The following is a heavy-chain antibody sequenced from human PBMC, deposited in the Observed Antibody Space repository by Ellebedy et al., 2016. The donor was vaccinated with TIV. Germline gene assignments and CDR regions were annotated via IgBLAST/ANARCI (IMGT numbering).Heavy chain of an antibody. CDR2: IWFDGSNR. J-gene: IGHJ4*02. V-gene: IGHV3-33*08. D-gene: IGHD6-25*01. Sequence: PGGSLRLSCAASGFTFSSYSMNWVRQAPGKGLEWVAMIWFDGSNRYYADSVKGRFTISRDSSKNTVYLQMSSLRAEDTAVYYCARLGVIAAACASDYWGQGTLVIVSS. CDR3: ARLGVIAAACASDY. CDR1: GFTFSSYS.